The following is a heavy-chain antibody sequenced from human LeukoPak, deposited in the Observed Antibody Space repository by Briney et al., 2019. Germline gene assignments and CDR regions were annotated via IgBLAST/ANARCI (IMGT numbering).Heavy chain of an antibody. V-gene: IGHV3-49*03. Sequence: PGGSLRLSCVASGFTFSDYYMSWLRQAPGEGLEWVGFVRSKAYGGTTEYAASVKGRFTISRDDPKSIAYLQMNSLKPEDTAVYYCTRISASNAFDIWGQGTMVTVSS. CDR3: TRISASNAFDI. D-gene: IGHD5/OR15-5a*01. CDR2: VRSKAYGGTT. CDR1: GFTFSDYY. J-gene: IGHJ3*02.